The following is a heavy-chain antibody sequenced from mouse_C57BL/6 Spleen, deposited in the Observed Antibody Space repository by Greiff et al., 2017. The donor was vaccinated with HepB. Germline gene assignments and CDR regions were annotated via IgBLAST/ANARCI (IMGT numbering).Heavy chain of an antibody. J-gene: IGHJ2*01. Sequence: EVKVVESGGDLVKPGGSLKLSCAASGFTFSSYGMSWVRQTPDKRLEWVATISSGGSYTYYPDSVKGRFTISRDNAKNTLYLQMSRLKSEDTAMYYWARLIYDGYYPYYFDYWGQGTTLTVSS. V-gene: IGHV5-6*01. CDR2: ISSGGSYT. CDR1: GFTFSSYG. CDR3: ARLIYDGYYPYYFDY. D-gene: IGHD2-3*01.